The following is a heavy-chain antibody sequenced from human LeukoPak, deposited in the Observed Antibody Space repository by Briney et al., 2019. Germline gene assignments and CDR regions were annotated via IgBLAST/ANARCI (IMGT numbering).Heavy chain of an antibody. CDR2: ISSSGSTI. V-gene: IGHV3-48*03. CDR1: GFTFSSYE. Sequence: GGSLRLSCAASGFTFSSYEMNWVRQAPGKGLEWVSYISSSGSTIYYADSVKGRFTISRDNAKNSLYLQMNSLRAEDTAVYYCAREAAGRSEDDYWGQGTPVTVSS. D-gene: IGHD6-19*01. J-gene: IGHJ4*02. CDR3: AREAAGRSEDDY.